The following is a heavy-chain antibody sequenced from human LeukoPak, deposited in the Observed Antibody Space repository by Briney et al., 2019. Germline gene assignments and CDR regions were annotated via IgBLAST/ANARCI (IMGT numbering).Heavy chain of an antibody. V-gene: IGHV3-21*01. CDR2: ITSSSSYQ. D-gene: IGHD6-13*01. J-gene: IGHJ2*01. CDR1: GFTFNRYS. CDR3: ARDLAAAGL. Sequence: GGSLRLSCAASGFTFNRYSMTWVRQAPGKGLEWVSSITSSSSYQYYADSVKGRFTISRDNAKNSLYLQMNSLRAGDTAVYYCARDLAAAGLWGRGTLVTVSS.